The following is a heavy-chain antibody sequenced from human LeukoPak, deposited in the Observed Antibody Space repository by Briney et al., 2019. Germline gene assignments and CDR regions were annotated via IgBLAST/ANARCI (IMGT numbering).Heavy chain of an antibody. CDR3: ASAVNYYGSGTYFDY. CDR2: IIPIFGTA. J-gene: IGHJ4*02. Sequence: AASVKVSCKASGGTFSSYAISWVRQAPGQGLEWMGGIIPIFGTANYAQKFQGRVTITTDESTSTAYMELSSLRSEDTAVYYCASAVNYYGSGTYFDYWGQGTLVTVSS. CDR1: GGTFSSYA. D-gene: IGHD3-10*01. V-gene: IGHV1-69*05.